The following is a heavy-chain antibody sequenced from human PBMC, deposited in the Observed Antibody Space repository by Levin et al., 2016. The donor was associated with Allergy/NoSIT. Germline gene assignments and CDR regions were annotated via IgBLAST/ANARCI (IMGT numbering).Heavy chain of an antibody. D-gene: IGHD3-3*01. CDR1: GFTFSSYS. CDR2: ISSSSSYI. CDR3: ARVPTYYDFWSGYYREGYGMDV. J-gene: IGHJ6*02. V-gene: IGHV3-21*01. Sequence: GESLKISCAASGFTFSSYSMNWVRQAPGKGLEWVSSISSSSSYIYYADSVKGRFTISRDNAKNSLYLQMNSLRAEDTAVYYCARVPTYYDFWSGYYREGYGMDVWGQGTTVTVSS.